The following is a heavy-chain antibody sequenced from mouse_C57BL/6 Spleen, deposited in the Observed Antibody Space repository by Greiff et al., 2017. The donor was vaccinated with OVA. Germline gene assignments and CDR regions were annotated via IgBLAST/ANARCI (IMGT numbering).Heavy chain of an antibody. D-gene: IGHD1-1*01. CDR2: INPNYGTT. J-gene: IGHJ4*01. CDR1: GYSFTDYN. CDR3: ARWHCGSSLYYAMDY. V-gene: IGHV1-39*01. Sequence: VHVKQSGPELVKPGASVKISCKASGYSFTDYNMNWVKQSNGKSLEWIGVINPNYGTTSYNQKFKGKATLTVDQSSSTAYMQLNSLTSENSAVYYCARWHCGSSLYYAMDYWGQGTSVTVSS.